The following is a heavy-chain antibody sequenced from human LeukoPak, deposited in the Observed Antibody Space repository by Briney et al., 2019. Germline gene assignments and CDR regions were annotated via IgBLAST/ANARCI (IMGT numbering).Heavy chain of an antibody. CDR3: ARALTLADAFDI. Sequence: GGSLRLSCAASGFTFSSYEMNWVRRAPGKGLEWVSYISSSGSTIYYADSVKGRFTISRDNAKNSLYLQMNSLRAEDTAVYYCARALTLADAFDIWGQGTMVTVSS. CDR1: GFTFSSYE. V-gene: IGHV3-48*03. D-gene: IGHD3-9*01. CDR2: ISSSGSTI. J-gene: IGHJ3*02.